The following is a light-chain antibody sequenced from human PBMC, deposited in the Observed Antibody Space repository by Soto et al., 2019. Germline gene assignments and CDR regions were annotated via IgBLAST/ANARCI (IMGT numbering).Light chain of an antibody. V-gene: IGLV1-40*01. J-gene: IGLJ3*02. CDR3: QSYDGSLSGRV. CDR1: SSNIGAGYD. Sequence: QSVLTQPPSVSGAPGQRVTISCTGSSSNIGAGYDVHWYQQLPGTAPKLLIYGNSNRPSGVPDRFSGSKSGTSASLAITGLQAADEADYYCQSYDGSLSGRVFGGGTKLTVL. CDR2: GNS.